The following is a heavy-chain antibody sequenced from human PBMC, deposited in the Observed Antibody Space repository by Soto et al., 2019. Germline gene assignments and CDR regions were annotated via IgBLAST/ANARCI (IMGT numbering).Heavy chain of an antibody. Sequence: SETLSLTCTVSGYSISSGSYWGWIRQPPGKGPEWIASIYHGGTTFYNPSLKSRVTVSVDKSNNQFSLRAEDTAVYYCARDGRYSSGWYDFRSHPDEFDYWGQGTLVTVSS. CDR2: IYHGGTT. J-gene: IGHJ4*02. CDR1: GYSISSGSY. V-gene: IGHV4-38-2*02. CDR3: ARDGRYSSGWYDFRSHPDEFDY. D-gene: IGHD6-19*01.